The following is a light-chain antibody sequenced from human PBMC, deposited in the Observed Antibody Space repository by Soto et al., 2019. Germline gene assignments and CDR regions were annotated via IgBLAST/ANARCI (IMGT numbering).Light chain of an antibody. CDR2: WAS. V-gene: IGKV4-1*01. J-gene: IGKJ4*01. CDR1: QSLFYSSNNRNY. Sequence: DIVMTQSPDSLAVSLGERATINCKSSQSLFYSSNNRNYLAWYQHKVGQPPKLLLYWASTREPGVPDRFSGSGSGTDFTLTISSLQAEDVAVYFCQQYFTPPLSFGGGTRVEIK. CDR3: QQYFTPPLS.